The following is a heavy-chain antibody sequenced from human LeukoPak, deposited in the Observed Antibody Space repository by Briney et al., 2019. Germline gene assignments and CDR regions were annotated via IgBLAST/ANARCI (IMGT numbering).Heavy chain of an antibody. V-gene: IGHV3-21*01. D-gene: IGHD3-10*01. Sequence: PGGSLRLSCAASGFTFSSYSMNWVRQAPGKGLEWVPSISSSGSYIYYADSVKGRFTISRDNAKNSLYLQMNSLRAEDTAVYYCARDISMVRGVISDGDYYFDYWGQGTLVTVSS. J-gene: IGHJ4*02. CDR3: ARDISMVRGVISDGDYYFDY. CDR1: GFTFSSYS. CDR2: ISSSGSYI.